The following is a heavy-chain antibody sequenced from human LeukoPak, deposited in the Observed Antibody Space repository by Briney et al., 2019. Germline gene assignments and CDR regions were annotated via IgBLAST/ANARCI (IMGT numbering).Heavy chain of an antibody. V-gene: IGHV4-59*01. CDR1: GGSISSYY. CDR3: ARRGFAHNGMDV. J-gene: IGHJ6*02. CDR2: IDYSEST. D-gene: IGHD3-10*01. Sequence: SETLSLTCSVSGGSISSYYWNWIRQAPGKGLEWIAYIDYSESTNYNPSLKSRVSISIDTSKNQFSLKVSPVTAADTAVYYCARRGFAHNGMDVWGQGTTVTVSS.